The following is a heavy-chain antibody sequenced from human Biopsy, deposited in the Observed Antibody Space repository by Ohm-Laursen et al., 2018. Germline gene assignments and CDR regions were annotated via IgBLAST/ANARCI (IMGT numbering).Heavy chain of an antibody. Sequence: GTLSLTWTVSGGSMSGDYWSWIRQPPGKGLEWIGSVYDSGKSYYNPSLKSRVTISVDVSKNQFSLKLSSVTAADTAVYYCARDRFDLLTSNWFDPWGQGTLVTVSS. CDR2: VYDSGKS. J-gene: IGHJ5*02. D-gene: IGHD3-9*01. CDR3: ARDRFDLLTSNWFDP. V-gene: IGHV4-38-2*02. CDR1: GGSMSGDY.